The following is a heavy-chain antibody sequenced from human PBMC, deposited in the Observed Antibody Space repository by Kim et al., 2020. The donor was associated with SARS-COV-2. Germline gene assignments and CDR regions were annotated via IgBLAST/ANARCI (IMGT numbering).Heavy chain of an antibody. CDR2: LTASGGDT. V-gene: IGHV3-23*01. J-gene: IGHJ2*01. CDR1: GFSFSSFA. Sequence: GGSLRLSCAASGFSFSSFAMTWVRQAPGKGLEWVSILTASGGDTFYADSVKGRFTISRDNSKNTLYLQMNSLRAEDTAVYYCAKKGIPARGHWYFDCWRRRTLVTVPS. CDR3: AKKGIPARGHWYFDC. D-gene: IGHD6-13*01.